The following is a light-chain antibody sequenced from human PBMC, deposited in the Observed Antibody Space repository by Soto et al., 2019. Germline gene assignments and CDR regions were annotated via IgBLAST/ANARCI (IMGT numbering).Light chain of an antibody. CDR1: QSVNSNY. CDR2: GAS. V-gene: IGKV3-20*01. J-gene: IGKJ3*01. Sequence: EIVLTQSPGTLSVSPGERVTLSCRASQSVNSNYLAWYQQRPGQAPTLLIFGASYRATGIPDRFSGSGSGKDFTLTISRLEPEDFAVYYCQQYSSSPPEFTFGPGTRVDSK. CDR3: QQYSSSPPEFT.